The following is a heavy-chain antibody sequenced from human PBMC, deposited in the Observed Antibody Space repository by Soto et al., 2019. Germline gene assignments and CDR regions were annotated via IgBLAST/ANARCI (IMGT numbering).Heavy chain of an antibody. V-gene: IGHV3-33*01. CDR2: IWYDGSDK. J-gene: IGHJ6*03. Sequence: QMQLVESGGGVVQPGTSLRLSCAASGFTFSNYAMHWVRQAPGKGPEWVTIIWYDGSDKNYGDSVKGRFTISRDNSKNTLYLQMNSLRVEDTAVYYCARDSGGDYHNYYMDVWGKGTTVTVSS. D-gene: IGHD4-17*01. CDR3: ARDSGGDYHNYYMDV. CDR1: GFTFSNYA.